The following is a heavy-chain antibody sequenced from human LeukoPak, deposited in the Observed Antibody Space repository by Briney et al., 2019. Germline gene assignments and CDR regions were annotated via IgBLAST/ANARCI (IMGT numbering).Heavy chain of an antibody. CDR1: GFTFSSYS. D-gene: IGHD3-10*01. CDR2: ISSSSSHI. V-gene: IGHV3-21*01. CDR3: ARETRLGEGFDY. Sequence: GGSLRLSCAASGFTFSSYSMNWVRQAPGKGLEWVSSISSSSSHIYYADSVKGRFTISRDNAKNSLYLQMNSLRAEDTAVYYCARETRLGEGFDYWGQGTLVTVSS. J-gene: IGHJ4*02.